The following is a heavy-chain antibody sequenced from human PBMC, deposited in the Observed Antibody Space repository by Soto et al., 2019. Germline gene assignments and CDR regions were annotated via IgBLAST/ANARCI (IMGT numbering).Heavy chain of an antibody. Sequence: ESGGGLVQPGGSLRLSCAASGFTFSSYSMNWVRQAPGKGLEWVSYISSSSSTIYYADSVKGRFTISRDNAKNSLYLQMNSLRAEDTAVYYCARDRRDIVFPLDYWGQGTLVTVSS. CDR1: GFTFSSYS. J-gene: IGHJ4*02. V-gene: IGHV3-48*01. CDR3: ARDRRDIVFPLDY. CDR2: ISSSSSTI. D-gene: IGHD5-12*01.